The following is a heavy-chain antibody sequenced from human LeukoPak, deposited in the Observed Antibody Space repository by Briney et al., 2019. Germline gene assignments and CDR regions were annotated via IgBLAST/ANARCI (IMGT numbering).Heavy chain of an antibody. J-gene: IGHJ6*03. V-gene: IGHV4-61*09. CDR2: FYSSTRT. Sequence: SETLSLTCTVSGDSLTSGSRYWSWIRQPAGKGLEWNGYFYSSTRTTYNPSLESRVTISGATAKNQFSLKLDSVTAADTAVYFCARCMSELDYGDYAYYYHMDVWGKGTTVTISS. CDR1: GDSLTSGSRY. D-gene: IGHD4-17*01. CDR3: ARCMSELDYGDYAYYYHMDV.